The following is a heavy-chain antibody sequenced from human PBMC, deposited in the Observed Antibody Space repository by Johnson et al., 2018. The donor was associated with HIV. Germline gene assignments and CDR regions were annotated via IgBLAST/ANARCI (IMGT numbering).Heavy chain of an antibody. CDR1: GFTFDDYA. Sequence: VQLVESGGGVVQPGTSLRLSCAASGFTFDDYAMHWVRQAPGKGLEWVSGISWNSGSIGYVDSVKGRFTISRDNAENSLYLQMNSLRAEDTAVYYCARANYYHNWGQGTMVTVSS. D-gene: IGHD3-10*01. CDR2: ISWNSGSI. J-gene: IGHJ3*02. V-gene: IGHV3-9*01. CDR3: ARANYYHN.